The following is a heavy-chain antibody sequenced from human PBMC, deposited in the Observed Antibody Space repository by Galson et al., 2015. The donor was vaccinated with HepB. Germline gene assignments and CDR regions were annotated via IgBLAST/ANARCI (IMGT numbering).Heavy chain of an antibody. CDR2: IIPIFGTA. D-gene: IGHD2-2*02. V-gene: IGHV1-69*13. CDR3: ARDLYCSSTSCYSLAWSYYGMDV. CDR1: GGTFSSYA. J-gene: IGHJ6*02. Sequence: SVKVSCKASGGTFSSYAISWVRQAPGQGLEWMGGIIPIFGTANYAQKFQGRVTITADESTSTAYMELSSLRSEDTAVYYCARDLYCSSTSCYSLAWSYYGMDVWGQGTTVTVSS.